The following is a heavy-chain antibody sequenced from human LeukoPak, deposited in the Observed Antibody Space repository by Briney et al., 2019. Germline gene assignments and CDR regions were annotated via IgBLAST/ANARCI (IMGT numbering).Heavy chain of an antibody. CDR2: IYYSGST. D-gene: IGHD4-17*01. CDR1: GGSISSSSYY. V-gene: IGHV4-39*07. CDR3: ARGGHDYCDPLDYYFDY. Sequence: SETLSLSCTVSGGSISSSSYYWGWIRQPPGKGLEWIGSIYYSGSTYYNPSLKSRVTISVDTSKNQFSLKLSSVTAADTAVYYCARGGHDYCDPLDYYFDYWGQGTLVTVSS. J-gene: IGHJ4*02.